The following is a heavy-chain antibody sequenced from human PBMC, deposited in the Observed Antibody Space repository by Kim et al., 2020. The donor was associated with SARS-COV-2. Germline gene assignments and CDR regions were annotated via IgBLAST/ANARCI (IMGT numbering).Heavy chain of an antibody. J-gene: IGHJ4*02. CDR1: GFTVNSNY. Sequence: GGSLRLSCAASGFTVNSNYMSWVRQAPGKGLEWVSVIYSGGSTYYADSVKGRFTISRDISKNTLYLQMNSLRAEDTAVYYCARDQLLGPQTGTTDYWGQGTLVTVSS. CDR2: IYSGGST. V-gene: IGHV3-53*01. D-gene: IGHD1-1*01. CDR3: ARDQLLGPQTGTTDY.